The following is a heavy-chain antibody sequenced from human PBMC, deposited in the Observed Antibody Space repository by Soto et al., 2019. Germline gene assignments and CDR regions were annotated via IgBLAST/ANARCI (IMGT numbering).Heavy chain of an antibody. J-gene: IGHJ6*02. Sequence: GGSLRLSCAASGFTFSSYEMNWVRQAPGKGLEWVSYISSSGSTIYYADSVKGRFTISRDNAKNSLYLQMNSLRAEGTAVYYCARNSYDFWSGRIYYYYGMDVWGQGTTVTVSS. CDR3: ARNSYDFWSGRIYYYYGMDV. CDR1: GFTFSSYE. V-gene: IGHV3-48*03. D-gene: IGHD3-3*01. CDR2: ISSSGSTI.